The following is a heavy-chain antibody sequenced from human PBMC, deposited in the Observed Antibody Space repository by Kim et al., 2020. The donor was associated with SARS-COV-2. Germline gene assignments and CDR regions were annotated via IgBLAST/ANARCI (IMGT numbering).Heavy chain of an antibody. CDR1: GGSFSGYY. D-gene: IGHD1-26*01. V-gene: IGHV4-34*01. Sequence: SETLSLTCAVYGGSFSGYYWSWIRQPPGKGLEWIGEINHSGSTNYNPSLKSRVTISVDTSKNQFSLKLSSVTAADTAVYYCARCVGGRGTNDYWGQGTLVTVSS. CDR2: INHSGST. CDR3: ARCVGGRGTNDY. J-gene: IGHJ4*02.